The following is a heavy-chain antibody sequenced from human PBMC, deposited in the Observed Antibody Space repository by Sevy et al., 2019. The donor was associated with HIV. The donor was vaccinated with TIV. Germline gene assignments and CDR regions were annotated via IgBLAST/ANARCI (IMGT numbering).Heavy chain of an antibody. CDR3: ARDPGYSGYDWGALTYYFDY. Sequence: GGSLRLSCEAFGFSFSNYAMHWVRQAPGKGPEWVSSIRLDGNDKQYADSVKGRFTISRDNSKNTLNLQMNSLRAEDTAVYYCARDPGYSGYDWGALTYYFDYWGQGTLVTVSS. CDR1: GFSFSNYA. D-gene: IGHD5-12*01. V-gene: IGHV3-30*02. CDR2: IRLDGNDK. J-gene: IGHJ4*02.